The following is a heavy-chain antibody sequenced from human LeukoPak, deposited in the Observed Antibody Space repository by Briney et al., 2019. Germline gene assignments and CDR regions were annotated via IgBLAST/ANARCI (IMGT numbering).Heavy chain of an antibody. CDR3: ATHRGGFDP. V-gene: IGHV3-7*01. D-gene: IGHD1-14*01. J-gene: IGHJ5*02. Sequence: GGSLRLSCEASGLTFSRDWMGWVRQAPGKGLEWVANIRQDGGEAYYGDSVKGRFIISRDNAKNSLFLQMNRLRAEDTAVYYCATHRGGFDPWGQGTLVTVSS. CDR2: IRQDGGEA. CDR1: GLTFSRDW.